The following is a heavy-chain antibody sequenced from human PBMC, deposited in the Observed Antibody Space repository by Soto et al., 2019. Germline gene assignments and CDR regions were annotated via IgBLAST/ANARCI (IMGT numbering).Heavy chain of an antibody. CDR3: ARVSPASYDFWSGYLSRGGYYFDY. CDR2: ISSSGSTI. D-gene: IGHD3-3*01. CDR1: GFTFSDYY. Sequence: GGSLRLSCAASGFTFSDYYMSWIRQAPGKGLEWVSYISSSGSTIYYADSVKGRFTISRDNAKNSLYLQMNSLRAEDTAVYYCARVSPASYDFWSGYLSRGGYYFDYWGQGTLVTVSS. J-gene: IGHJ4*02. V-gene: IGHV3-11*01.